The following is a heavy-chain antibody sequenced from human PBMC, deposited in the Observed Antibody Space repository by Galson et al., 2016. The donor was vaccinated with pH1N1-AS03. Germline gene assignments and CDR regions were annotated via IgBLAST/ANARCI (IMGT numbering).Heavy chain of an antibody. CDR3: TRGKEKGRVIVPTVLFYFDS. V-gene: IGHV4-61*02. D-gene: IGHD2-21*01. Sequence: TLSLTCIVSGASVSSGGDYWRWIRQPAGKGLEWIGRINNRGNTKYNPSLESRVVMSADTSRNQFSLRLSAVTAADTAVYYCTRGKEKGRVIVPTVLFYFDSWGQGKLVTVAS. CDR1: GASVSSGGDY. J-gene: IGHJ5*01. CDR2: INNRGNT.